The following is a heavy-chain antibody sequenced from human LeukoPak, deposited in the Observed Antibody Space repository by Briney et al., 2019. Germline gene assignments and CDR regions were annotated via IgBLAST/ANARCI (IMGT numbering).Heavy chain of an antibody. Sequence: RESGPALVKPTQTLTLTCTFSGFSLSTSGMCVSWIRQPPRKALEWLARIDWDDDKYYSTSLKTRLTISKDTSKNQVVLTMTNMDPVDTATYYCARIPCSGGSREWSNYDYWGQGTLVTVSS. CDR3: ARIPCSGGSREWSNYDY. J-gene: IGHJ4*02. V-gene: IGHV2-70*11. D-gene: IGHD2-15*01. CDR2: IDWDDDK. CDR1: GFSLSTSGMC.